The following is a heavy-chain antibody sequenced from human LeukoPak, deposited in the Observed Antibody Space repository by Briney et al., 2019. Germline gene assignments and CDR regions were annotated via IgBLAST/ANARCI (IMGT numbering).Heavy chain of an antibody. CDR2: ISDTGTT. D-gene: IGHD7-27*01. CDR3: TRTFAGAHYYYIPV. J-gene: IGHJ6*03. CDR1: GDSITPYY. V-gene: IGHV4-59*08. Sequence: PSETLSLTCTVSGDSITPYYWSSIRQSPGGSLEYIGFISDTGTTNYNPSLRGRVSISVDTSKSQFSLKLKSVTAADSAIYYCTRTFAGAHYYYIPVWGAGTTVTVSS.